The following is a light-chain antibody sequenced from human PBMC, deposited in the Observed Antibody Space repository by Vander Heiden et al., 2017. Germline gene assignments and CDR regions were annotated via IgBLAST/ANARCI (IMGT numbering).Light chain of an antibody. CDR2: EEN. Sequence: SYELTQRPSVSVSPGQTGRIRCYGDALPTKYAYWNQQKSGQAPVVVIYEENKRPSGIPERFSGSSSGTIATLTISGAQVEDEADYYCYSTDSSGKRGVFGGGTKLTVL. CDR1: ALPTKY. CDR3: YSTDSSGKRGV. V-gene: IGLV3-10*01. J-gene: IGLJ2*01.